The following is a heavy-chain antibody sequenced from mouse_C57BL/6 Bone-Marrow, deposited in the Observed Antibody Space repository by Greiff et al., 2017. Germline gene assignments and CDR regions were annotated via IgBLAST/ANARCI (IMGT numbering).Heavy chain of an antibody. D-gene: IGHD1-1*01. CDR2: INYDGSST. V-gene: IGHV5-16*01. CDR3: AREITTVVAHWYFDV. J-gene: IGHJ1*03. Sequence: EVHLVESEGGLVQPGSSMKLSCTASGFTFSDYYMAWVRQVPEKGLEWVANINYDGSSTYYLDSLKSRFIISRDNAKNILYLQMSSLKSEDTATYYCAREITTVVAHWYFDVWGTGTTVTVSS. CDR1: GFTFSDYY.